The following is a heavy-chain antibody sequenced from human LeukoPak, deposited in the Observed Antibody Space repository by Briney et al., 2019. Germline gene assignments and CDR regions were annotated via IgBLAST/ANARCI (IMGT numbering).Heavy chain of an antibody. V-gene: IGHV1-2*02. Sequence: ASVKVSCKASGYTFTGCYMHWVRQAPGQGLEWMGLINPNSGGTNYAQKFQGRVTMTRDTSISTAYMELSRLRSDDTAVYYCARDWVVVVPAAMIGMDVWGPGTTVTVSS. CDR2: INPNSGGT. CDR1: GYTFTGCY. D-gene: IGHD2-2*01. CDR3: ARDWVVVVPAAMIGMDV. J-gene: IGHJ6*02.